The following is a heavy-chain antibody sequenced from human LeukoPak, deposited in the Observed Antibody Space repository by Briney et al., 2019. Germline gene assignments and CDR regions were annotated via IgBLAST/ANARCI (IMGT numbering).Heavy chain of an antibody. CDR2: ISGSGDNT. J-gene: IGHJ4*02. V-gene: IGHV3-23*01. D-gene: IGHD3-10*01. CDR3: ARDMVRGVIYGMDY. Sequence: GGSLRLSCAASGFTFSSYAMSWVRQAPGKGLEWVSGISGSGDNTYYADSVKGRFTISRDNSKNTLYLQMNSLRAEDTAVYYCARDMVRGVIYGMDYWGQGTLVTVSS. CDR1: GFTFSSYA.